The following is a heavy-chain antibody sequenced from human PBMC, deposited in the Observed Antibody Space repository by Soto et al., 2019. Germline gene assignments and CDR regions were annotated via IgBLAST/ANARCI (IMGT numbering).Heavy chain of an antibody. CDR2: ISGSGGST. J-gene: IGHJ4*02. CDR3: AKDGGYYDSSGYYDY. CDR1: GFTFSSYA. D-gene: IGHD3-22*01. Sequence: GGSLRLSCAASGFTFSSYAMTWVRQAPGKGLEWVSAISGSGGSTYYADSVKGRFTISRDNSKNTLYLQMNSLRAEDTAVYYCAKDGGYYDSSGYYDYWGQGTLVTVSS. V-gene: IGHV3-23*01.